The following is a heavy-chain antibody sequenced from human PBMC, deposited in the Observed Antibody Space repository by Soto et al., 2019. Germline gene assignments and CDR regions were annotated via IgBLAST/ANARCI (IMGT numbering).Heavy chain of an antibody. Sequence: QVQLQESGPGLVKPSQTLSLTCTVSGTSITSDDYYWSWIRQSPGKGLEWIGYIYYSGSTYYNPALKRRVTISMDTSRNQFSLRLTSVTAADTAVYYCARSTGRFWGQGTLVTVSS. CDR2: IYYSGST. V-gene: IGHV4-30-4*08. J-gene: IGHJ4*02. CDR1: GTSITSDDYY. CDR3: ARSTGRF.